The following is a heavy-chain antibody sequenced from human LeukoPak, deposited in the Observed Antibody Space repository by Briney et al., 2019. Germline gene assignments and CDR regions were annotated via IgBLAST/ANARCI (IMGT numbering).Heavy chain of an antibody. Sequence: GGSLRPSCAASGFTFSSYWMSWVRQAPGKGREWVANIKQDGSEKNYVDSVKGRLTISRDNAKNSLYLQMNSLRAEDTAVYYCAREAGDSSGWYNRFDPWGQGTLVTVSS. CDR1: GFTFSSYW. CDR3: AREAGDSSGWYNRFDP. CDR2: IKQDGSEK. D-gene: IGHD6-19*01. V-gene: IGHV3-7*01. J-gene: IGHJ5*02.